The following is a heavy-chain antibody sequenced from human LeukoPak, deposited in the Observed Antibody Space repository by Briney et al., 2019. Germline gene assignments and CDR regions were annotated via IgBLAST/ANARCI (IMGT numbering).Heavy chain of an antibody. CDR3: AKLKAAANYYYYYGMDV. Sequence: PGGSLRLSCAASGFTFSSYAMSWVRQAPGKGLEWVSAISGSGGSTYYADSVKGRFTISRDNSKNTLYLQMNSLRAEDTAVYYCAKLKAAANYYYYYGMDVWGQGTTVTVSS. CDR1: GFTFSSYA. CDR2: ISGSGGST. V-gene: IGHV3-23*01. D-gene: IGHD6-13*01. J-gene: IGHJ6*02.